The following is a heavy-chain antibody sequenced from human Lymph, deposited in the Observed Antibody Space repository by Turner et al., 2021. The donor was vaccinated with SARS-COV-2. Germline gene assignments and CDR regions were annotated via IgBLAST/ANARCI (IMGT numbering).Heavy chain of an antibody. J-gene: IGHJ6*02. V-gene: IGHV1-69*04. CDR2: IIPILGIA. Sequence: QVQLVQSGAEVKKPGSSVKVSCKASGGTFSSYAINWVRQAPGQGLEWMGRIIPILGIANYAQKFQGRVTITADKSTSTAYMELSSLRSEDTAVYYCARDLMEVGGMDVWGQGTTVTVSS. D-gene: IGHD3-3*01. CDR1: GGTFSSYA. CDR3: ARDLMEVGGMDV.